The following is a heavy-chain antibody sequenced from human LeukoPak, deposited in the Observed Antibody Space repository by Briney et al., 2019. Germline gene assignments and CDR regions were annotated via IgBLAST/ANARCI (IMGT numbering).Heavy chain of an antibody. CDR3: ARDRNYCSGGTCSPFGLDV. Sequence: SETLSLTCTVSGGPISSYYWSWIRQPAGKGLEWIGRIYTRGSTNYNPSLKSRVTMSADTSKNQCSLKLSSVTAADTAVYYCARDRNYCSGGTCSPFGLDVWGQGTTVTVSS. CDR1: GGPISSYY. CDR2: IYTRGST. D-gene: IGHD2-15*01. J-gene: IGHJ6*02. V-gene: IGHV4-4*07.